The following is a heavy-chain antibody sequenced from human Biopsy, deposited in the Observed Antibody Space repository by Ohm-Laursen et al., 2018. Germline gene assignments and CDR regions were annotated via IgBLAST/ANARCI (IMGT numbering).Heavy chain of an antibody. J-gene: IGHJ2*01. CDR3: ARDRGYYSDRTVPGYFDL. CDR1: GDSISTYY. V-gene: IGHV4-59*01. CDR2: IYYTGNT. Sequence: SQTLSLTCTVSGDSISTYYWSWIRQPPGKGLQWIGYIYYTGNTDYKPSLQSRVTISVDTSKNHFSLRLRSMTPADTAMYYCARDRGYYSDRTVPGYFDLWGRGTLVTVSS. D-gene: IGHD3-22*01.